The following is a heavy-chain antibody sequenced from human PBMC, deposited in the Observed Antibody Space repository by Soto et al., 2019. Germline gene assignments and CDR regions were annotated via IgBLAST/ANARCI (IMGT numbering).Heavy chain of an antibody. V-gene: IGHV1-69*13. CDR1: GCTFSSYA. J-gene: IGHJ6*01. D-gene: IGHD5-12*01. Sequence: SLKVSCKASGCTFSSYAISWVRQAPGQGLEWMRGIIPIFGTANYAQKFQGRVTITADESTSTAYMELSSLRSEDTAVYYCARNKIATPVARGGMDLWGQGTTVTVSS. CDR2: IIPIFGTA. CDR3: ARNKIATPVARGGMDL.